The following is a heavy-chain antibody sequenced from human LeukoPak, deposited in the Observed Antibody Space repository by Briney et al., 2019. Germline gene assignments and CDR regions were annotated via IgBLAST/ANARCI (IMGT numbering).Heavy chain of an antibody. CDR1: GFTFDDYA. J-gene: IGHJ4*02. V-gene: IGHV3-9*01. Sequence: PGGSLRLSCAASGFTFDDYAMHWVRQAPGKGLEWVSGISWNSGSIGYADSVKGRFTISRDNAKNSLYLQMNSLRAEDTALYYCAKDIGRYCSSTSCYDYWGQGTLVTVSS. CDR2: ISWNSGSI. D-gene: IGHD2-2*01. CDR3: AKDIGRYCSSTSCYDY.